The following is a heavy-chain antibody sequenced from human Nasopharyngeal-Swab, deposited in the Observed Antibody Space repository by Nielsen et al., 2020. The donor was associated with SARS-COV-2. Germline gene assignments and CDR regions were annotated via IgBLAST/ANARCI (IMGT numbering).Heavy chain of an antibody. J-gene: IGHJ6*02. Sequence: GVLKISCAASGFTFGNYSMNWVRQAPGKGLEWVSSISSSTSYIYYADSVKGRFTISRDNAKNSLYLQMNSLGAEDTAVYYCARDGFGESPYYYYYGMDVWGQGTTVTVSS. CDR2: ISSSTSYI. D-gene: IGHD3-10*01. V-gene: IGHV3-21*01. CDR3: ARDGFGESPYYYYYGMDV. CDR1: GFTFGNYS.